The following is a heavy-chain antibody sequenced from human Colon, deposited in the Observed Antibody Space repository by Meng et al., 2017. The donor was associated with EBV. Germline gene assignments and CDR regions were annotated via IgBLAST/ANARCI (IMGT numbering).Heavy chain of an antibody. J-gene: IGHJ5*02. V-gene: IGHV4-30-2*01. CDR1: GDSISSGDYS. CDR3: ARGPYCGGDCYWFDP. Sequence: QRLLPESASGLVQPSPSLSLTCAVSGDSISSGDYSWSWIRQPPGQGLEWIGYIYHGGTTYNTSLKSRVTISVDNSKNQFSLRLTSVTAADTAVYYCARGPYCGGDCYWFDPWGQGTLVTVSS. CDR2: IYHGGTT. D-gene: IGHD2-21*02.